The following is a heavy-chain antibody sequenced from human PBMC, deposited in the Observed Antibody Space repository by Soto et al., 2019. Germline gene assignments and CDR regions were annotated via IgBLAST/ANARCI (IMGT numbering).Heavy chain of an antibody. D-gene: IGHD6-19*01. CDR3: ASTDPHGPYSSGWYGGFDY. V-gene: IGHV1-69*13. Sequence: GASVKVSCKASGGTFSSYAISWVRQAPGQGLEWMGGIIPIFGTANYAQKFQGRVTITADESTSTAYMELSSLRSEDTAVYYCASTDPHGPYSSGWYGGFDYWGQGTLVTVSS. CDR1: GGTFSSYA. J-gene: IGHJ4*02. CDR2: IIPIFGTA.